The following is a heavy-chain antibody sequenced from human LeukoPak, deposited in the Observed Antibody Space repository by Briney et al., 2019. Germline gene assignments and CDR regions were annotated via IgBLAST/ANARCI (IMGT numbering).Heavy chain of an antibody. J-gene: IGHJ4*02. CDR2: ISSSSSYI. CDR3: ARDAEVGSPFDY. D-gene: IGHD2-15*01. CDR1: GFTFSSYS. V-gene: IGHV3-21*01. Sequence: GGSLRLSCAASGFTFSSYSMNWVRQAPGKGLEWVSSISSSSSYIYYADSVKGRFTISRDNAKNSLYLLMNSLRAEDTAVYYCARDAEVGSPFDYWGQGTLVTVSS.